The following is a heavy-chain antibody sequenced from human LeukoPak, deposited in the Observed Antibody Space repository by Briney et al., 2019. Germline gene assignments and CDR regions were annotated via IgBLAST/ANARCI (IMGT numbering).Heavy chain of an antibody. J-gene: IGHJ4*02. V-gene: IGHV4-39*01. CDR2: IFYSGTT. D-gene: IGHD3-10*01. CDR1: GGSISSSSHY. CDR3: ARTYYGSGSYYGY. Sequence: SETLSLTCTVSGGSISSSSHYWGWIRQPPGKGLEWIGSIFYSGTTYYHPPLESRVTISVDTSKNQFSLRLSSMTAADTAVYYCARTYYGSGSYYGYWGQGTLVTVSS.